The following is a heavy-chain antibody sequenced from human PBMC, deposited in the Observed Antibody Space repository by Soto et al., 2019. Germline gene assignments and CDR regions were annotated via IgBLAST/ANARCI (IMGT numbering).Heavy chain of an antibody. V-gene: IGHV1-69*13. CDR1: GGTFSSYD. CDR3: ARNNRLRLNAFDI. J-gene: IGHJ3*02. D-gene: IGHD5-12*01. CDR2: IIPIFGTA. Sequence: SVKVSWKASGGTFSSYDISWVRQAPGQGLEWMGGIIPIFGTANYAQKFQGRVTITADESTSTAYMELSSLRSEDTAVYYCARNNRLRLNAFDIWGQGTIVTVS.